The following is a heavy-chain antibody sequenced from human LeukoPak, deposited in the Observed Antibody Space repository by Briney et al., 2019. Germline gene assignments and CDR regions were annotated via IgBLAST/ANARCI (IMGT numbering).Heavy chain of an antibody. D-gene: IGHD3-16*01. CDR3: APVYVSGAFDI. Sequence: SVQVSCQVCGYTLTELSMHWVRQAPGKGLEWMGGFDPEDGEALYAQKFQGRVTMTEDISTDTAYMELSSLRSEDTAVYYCAPVYVSGAFDIWGQGTMVTVSS. CDR2: FDPEDGEA. CDR1: GYTLTELS. J-gene: IGHJ3*02. V-gene: IGHV1-24*01.